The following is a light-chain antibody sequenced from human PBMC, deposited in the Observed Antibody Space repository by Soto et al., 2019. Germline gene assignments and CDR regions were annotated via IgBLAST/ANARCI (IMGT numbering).Light chain of an antibody. Sequence: GDIVTITFRASQDINNWLSWYHQKPGQAPKLLIYDSSTLESGVPVSFSGSGSGTQFTLVISRLQPDDFATYYCQQYYSSHQGTFGRGTKVDIK. V-gene: IGKV1-5*01. CDR2: DSS. J-gene: IGKJ1*01. CDR1: QDINNW. CDR3: QQYYSSHQGT.